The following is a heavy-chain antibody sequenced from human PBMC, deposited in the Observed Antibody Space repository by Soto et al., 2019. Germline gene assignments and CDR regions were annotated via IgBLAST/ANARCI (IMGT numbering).Heavy chain of an antibody. CDR3: ATLGWRNIEGSFFDY. CDR1: GYALTELS. V-gene: IGHV1-24*01. CDR2: FDPQDDER. J-gene: IGHJ4*02. Sequence: EASVKVSCKVSGYALTELSMHCVRQAPGKGLEWMGGFDPQDDERIYAQKFQGRVTMTEDTSTDTAYMELSSLRSEDTAVYYCATLGWRNIEGSFFDYWGQGTPVTVS. D-gene: IGHD2-15*01.